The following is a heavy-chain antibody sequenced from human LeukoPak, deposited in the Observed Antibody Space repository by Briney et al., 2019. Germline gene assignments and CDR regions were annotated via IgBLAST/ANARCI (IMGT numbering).Heavy chain of an antibody. D-gene: IGHD3-22*01. Sequence: ASVKVSCKASGYTFTGYYMHWVRQAPGQGLEWMGWINPNSGGTNYAQKFQGRVTMTRDTSISTAYMELSRLRSDDTAVYYCARGMGYYDSSGYYGEDYWGQGTLVTVSS. V-gene: IGHV1-2*02. J-gene: IGHJ4*02. CDR2: INPNSGGT. CDR3: ARGMGYYDSSGYYGEDY. CDR1: GYTFTGYY.